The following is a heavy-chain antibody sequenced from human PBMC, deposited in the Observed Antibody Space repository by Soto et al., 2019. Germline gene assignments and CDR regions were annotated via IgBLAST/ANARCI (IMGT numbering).Heavy chain of an antibody. Sequence: QVQLVQSGAEVKKPGASVKVSCKASGYTFTSYGISWVRQAPGQGLEWMGWINAYNGNTNYAQKLQGRVTMTTDTSTSPAYMELRSLRSADTAVYSCASVLPPFDPWGQGTLVTVSS. CDR3: ASVLPPFDP. V-gene: IGHV1-18*01. CDR2: INAYNGNT. CDR1: GYTFTSYG. J-gene: IGHJ5*02.